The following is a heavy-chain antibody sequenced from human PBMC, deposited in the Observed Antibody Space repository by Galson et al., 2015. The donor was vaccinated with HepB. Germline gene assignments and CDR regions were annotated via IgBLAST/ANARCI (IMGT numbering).Heavy chain of an antibody. V-gene: IGHV3-11*01. D-gene: IGHD6-19*01. J-gene: IGHJ4*02. CDR3: ARDGYNSGWADY. CDR1: GLIFSDYY. Sequence: SLRLSCAASGLIFSDYYMGWLRQAPGKGLEWVSYISPCGNVKYYAESVKGRFTISRDNAKNSLYLQLNSLRVQDTAMFYCARDGYNSGWADYGRPGTLLTVSS. CDR2: ISPCGNVK.